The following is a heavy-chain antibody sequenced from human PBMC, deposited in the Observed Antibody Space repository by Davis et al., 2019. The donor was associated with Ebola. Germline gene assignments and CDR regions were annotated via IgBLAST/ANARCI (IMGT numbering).Heavy chain of an antibody. CDR2: ISSGSGTI. J-gene: IGHJ4*02. V-gene: IGHV3-48*01. CDR1: GFTFSSHT. CDR3: AKVGGSGTY. Sequence: GESLKISCAASGFTFSSHTMAWVRQAPGKGLEYVSYISSGSGTIYYADSVRGRFTISRDNSKNTLYLQMNSLRAEDTAVYYCAKVGGSGTYWGQGILVTVSS. D-gene: IGHD3-10*01.